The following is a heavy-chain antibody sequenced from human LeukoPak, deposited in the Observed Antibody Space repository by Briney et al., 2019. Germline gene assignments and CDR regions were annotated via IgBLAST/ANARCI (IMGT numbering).Heavy chain of an antibody. CDR3: ARVSAAAGTHDY. CDR2: ITSSSSTM. CDR1: GFSFSSYS. V-gene: IGHV3-48*02. J-gene: IGHJ4*02. D-gene: IGHD6-13*01. Sequence: PGGSPRLSCAASGFSFSSYSMNWVRRAPGKGLEWVSYITSSSSTMYYADSVKGRFTISRDNAKNSLYLQMNSLRDEDTAVYYCARVSAAAGTHDYWGQGTLVTVSS.